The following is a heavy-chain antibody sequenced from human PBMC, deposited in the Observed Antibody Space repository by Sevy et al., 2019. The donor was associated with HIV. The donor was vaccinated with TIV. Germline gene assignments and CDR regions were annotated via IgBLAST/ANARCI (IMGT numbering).Heavy chain of an antibody. J-gene: IGHJ4*02. CDR2: ISSSSSTI. CDR3: VRGTGYYYDTDYFDY. V-gene: IGHV3-48*02. Sequence: GGSLRLPCAASGFTFSSYSMNWVRQAPGKGLEWDSYISSSSSTIYYADSVKGRFTISRDNAKNSLYLQMNSLRDEDTAVYYCVRGTGYYYDTDYFDYWGQGTLVTVSS. CDR1: GFTFSSYS. D-gene: IGHD3-22*01.